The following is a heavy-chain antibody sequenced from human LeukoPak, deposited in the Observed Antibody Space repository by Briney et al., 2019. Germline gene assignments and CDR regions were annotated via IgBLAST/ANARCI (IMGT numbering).Heavy chain of an antibody. V-gene: IGHV4-39*07. Sequence: SETLSLTCTVSGGSISSSSHYWGWIRQPPGKGLEWIGSIYYSGSTYYNPSLKSRVTISVDTSKNQFSLKLSSVTAADTAVYYCARADGIATKYYFDYWGQGTLVTVSS. CDR2: IYYSGST. CDR1: GGSISSSSHY. D-gene: IGHD6-13*01. J-gene: IGHJ4*02. CDR3: ARADGIATKYYFDY.